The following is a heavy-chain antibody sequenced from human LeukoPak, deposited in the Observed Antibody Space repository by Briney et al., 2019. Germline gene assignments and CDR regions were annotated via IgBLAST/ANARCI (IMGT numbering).Heavy chain of an antibody. CDR1: GYTFTSYA. CDR3: ARDQPPYYDILTGHQTYYYYGMDV. CDR2: INAGNANA. Sequence: ASVKVSCKASGYTFTSYAMHWVRQAPGQRPEWMGWINAGNANAKYSQKFQGRVTITRDTSASTGYMELSSLSSEDTAVYYCARDQPPYYDILTGHQTYYYYGMDVWGQGTTVTVSS. J-gene: IGHJ6*02. D-gene: IGHD3-9*01. V-gene: IGHV1-3*01.